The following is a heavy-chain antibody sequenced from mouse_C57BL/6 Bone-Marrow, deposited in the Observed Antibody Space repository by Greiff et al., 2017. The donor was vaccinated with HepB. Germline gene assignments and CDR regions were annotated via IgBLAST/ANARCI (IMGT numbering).Heavy chain of an antibody. J-gene: IGHJ4*01. CDR2: IDPSDSYT. CDR3: ARGNSYAMDD. V-gene: IGHV1-69*01. CDR1: GYTFTSYW. Sequence: QVQLQQPGAELVMPGASVKLSCKASGYTFTSYWMHWVKQRPGQGLEWIGEIDPSDSYTNYNQKFKGKSTLTVDKSSSTAYMQLSSLTSEDSAVYYGARGNSYAMDDWGQGTSVTVSS.